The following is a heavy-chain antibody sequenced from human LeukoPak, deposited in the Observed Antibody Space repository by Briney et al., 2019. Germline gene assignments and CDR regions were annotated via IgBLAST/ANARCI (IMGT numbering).Heavy chain of an antibody. CDR3: ARADDFWSGYYYYYYYGMDV. CDR1: GGSISSSNW. D-gene: IGHD3-3*01. CDR2: IYHSGST. V-gene: IGHV4-4*02. Sequence: PSETLSLTCAASGGSISSSNWWSWVRQPPGKGLEWIGEIYHSGSTNYNPSLKSRVTISVDKSKNQFSLKLSSVTAADTAVYYCARADDFWSGYYYYYYYGMDVWGQGTTVTVSS. J-gene: IGHJ6*02.